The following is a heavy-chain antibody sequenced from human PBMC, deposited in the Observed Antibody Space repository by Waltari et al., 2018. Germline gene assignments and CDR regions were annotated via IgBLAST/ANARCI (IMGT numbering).Heavy chain of an antibody. J-gene: IGHJ4*02. V-gene: IGHV4-38-2*01. CDR3: ARGEWELPYSRLDY. Sequence: QVQLQESGPGLVKPSETLSLTCAVSGYSISSGYYWGWIRQPPGKGLEWIGSLYHSGSTYYNASLQSRVTISVDTSKDQFSLNLSSVTAADTAVYYCARGEWELPYSRLDYWGQGTLVTVSS. CDR2: LYHSGST. CDR1: GYSISSGYY. D-gene: IGHD1-26*01.